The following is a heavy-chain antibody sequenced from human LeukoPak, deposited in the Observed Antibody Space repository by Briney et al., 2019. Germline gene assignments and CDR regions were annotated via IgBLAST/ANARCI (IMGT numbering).Heavy chain of an antibody. Sequence: GESLKISCKGSGYSFTSYWIGWVRQMPGKGLEWMGIIYPGDSDTRYSPSFQGQVTISADKSISTAYLQWSSLKASDTAMYYCAISEPPNYDFWSGYLSWGQGTLVTVSS. CDR1: GYSFTSYW. CDR2: IYPGDSDT. D-gene: IGHD3-3*01. V-gene: IGHV5-51*01. J-gene: IGHJ4*02. CDR3: AISEPPNYDFWSGYLS.